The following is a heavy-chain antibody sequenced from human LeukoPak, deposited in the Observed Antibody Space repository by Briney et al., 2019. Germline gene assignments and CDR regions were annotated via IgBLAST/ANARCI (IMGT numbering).Heavy chain of an antibody. CDR3: AKDVGGRGDTPMVA. J-gene: IGHJ5*02. V-gene: IGHV3-23*01. CDR1: GFTFSSYA. CDR2: LTASGGST. Sequence: GGSLRLSCAASGFTFSSYAMNWVRQAPGKGLEWVSTLTASGGSTYYADSVEGRFTISRDNSKNTLYLQMYSLRADDTAVYYCAKDVGGRGDTPMVAWGQGTLVTVSS. D-gene: IGHD5-18*01.